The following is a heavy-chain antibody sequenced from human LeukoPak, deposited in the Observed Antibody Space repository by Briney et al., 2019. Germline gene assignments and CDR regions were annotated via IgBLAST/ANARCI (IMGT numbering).Heavy chain of an antibody. CDR3: ARGGYPTTWGDFQH. CDR2: INPNSGGT. CDR1: GYIFTDYY. Sequence: ASVKVSCKASGYIFTDYYIHWVRQAPGQGPEWMGRINPNSGGTNYAQKFQGRVTVTRDTPSTTVYMELNSLRSDDTAVYYCARGGYPTTWGDFQHWGQGTVVAVSS. J-gene: IGHJ1*01. V-gene: IGHV1-2*06. D-gene: IGHD7-27*01.